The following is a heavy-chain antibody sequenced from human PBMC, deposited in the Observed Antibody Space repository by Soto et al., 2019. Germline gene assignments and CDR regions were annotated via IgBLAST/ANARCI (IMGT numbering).Heavy chain of an antibody. J-gene: IGHJ4*02. D-gene: IGHD4-17*01. Sequence: SVKVSCKASGGTFNSYAISWVRQAPGQGLEWMGGIIPIFGTANYAQKFQGRVTITADESTSTAYMELSSLRSEDTAVYYCARVGRTTVTTGDDYWGQGTLVTVSS. CDR1: GGTFNSYA. CDR2: IIPIFGTA. V-gene: IGHV1-69*13. CDR3: ARVGRTTVTTGDDY.